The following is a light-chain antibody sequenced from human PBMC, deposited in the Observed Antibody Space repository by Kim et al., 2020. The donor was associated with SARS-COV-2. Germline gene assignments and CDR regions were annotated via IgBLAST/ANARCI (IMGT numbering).Light chain of an antibody. J-gene: IGLJ3*02. CDR3: ATWGDSQNGWV. CDR2: STS. Sequence: GQRGTISCSGDDANTGDKPVNWYQQVPGTAPKPLIQSTSKRPSGVPDRSSGSRSGTSASLAISGVQSADEADYCCATWGDSQNGWVFGGGTQLTVL. V-gene: IGLV1-44*01. CDR1: DANTGDKP.